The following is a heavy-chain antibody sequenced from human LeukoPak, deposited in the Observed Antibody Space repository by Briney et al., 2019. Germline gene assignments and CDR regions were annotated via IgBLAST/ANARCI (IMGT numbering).Heavy chain of an antibody. CDR1: GGSICRFY. CDR2: IYYSVST. V-gene: IGHV4-59*12. D-gene: IGHD2-2*01. CDR3: AGGSSTSCYARCGYYYYYMDV. J-gene: IGHJ6*03. Sequence: SESLSLTCTVSGGSICRFYGCCIREPPGGGLGWGGNIYYSVSTIYNHSLKSRVTMSVDTSKNQFSLKLSSVTVADTAVYYCAGGSSTSCYARCGYYYYYMDVWGKGTTVTVSS.